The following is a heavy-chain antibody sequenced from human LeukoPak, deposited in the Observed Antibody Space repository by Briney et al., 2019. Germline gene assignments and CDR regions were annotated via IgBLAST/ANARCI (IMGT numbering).Heavy chain of an antibody. V-gene: IGHV4-34*01. CDR2: INHSGST. Sequence: SETLSLTCAVYGESFSGYYWSWFRQPPGKGLEWIGQINHSGSTNNNPTLKSRVTISVDTSKNQFSLKLSSVTAADTAVYYCARRSDYDILTGYSNSRFDPWGQGTLVTVSS. J-gene: IGHJ5*02. CDR3: ARRSDYDILTGYSNSRFDP. D-gene: IGHD3-9*01. CDR1: GESFSGYY.